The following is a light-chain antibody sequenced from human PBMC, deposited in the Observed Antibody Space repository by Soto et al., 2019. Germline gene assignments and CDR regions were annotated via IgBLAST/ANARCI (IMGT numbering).Light chain of an antibody. CDR3: SSYSTSITHVV. CDR2: EVR. CDR1: SSDIGTYNY. J-gene: IGLJ3*02. V-gene: IGLV2-14*01. Sequence: QSVLTQPASVSGSPGQSITISCTGTSSDIGTYNYVSWYQQHPGKSPKLLIYEVRDRPSGVSNRFSGSKSGNTASLTISGLQAEDEANYYCSSYSTSITHVVFGGGTKVTVL.